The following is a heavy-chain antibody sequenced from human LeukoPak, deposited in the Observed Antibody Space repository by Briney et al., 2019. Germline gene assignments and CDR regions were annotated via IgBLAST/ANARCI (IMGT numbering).Heavy chain of an antibody. CDR3: AGDPPRYCSSTSCYQVY. V-gene: IGHV3-30*04. Sequence: GGSLRLSWAASGFTFSSYAMHWVRQAPGKGLEWVAVISYDGSNKYYADSVKGRFTISRDNSKNTLYLQMNSLRAEDTAVYYCAGDPPRYCSSTSCYQVYWGQGTLVTVSS. CDR2: ISYDGSNK. J-gene: IGHJ4*02. D-gene: IGHD2-2*01. CDR1: GFTFSSYA.